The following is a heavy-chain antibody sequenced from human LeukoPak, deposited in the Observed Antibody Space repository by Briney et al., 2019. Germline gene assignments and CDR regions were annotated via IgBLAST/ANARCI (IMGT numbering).Heavy chain of an antibody. Sequence: SVKVSCKASGGTFSSYAISWVRQAPGQGLEWMGGIIPIFGTANYAQKFQGRVTITADESTSAAYIELSSLRSEDTAVYYCARDSGIAVGYYYYYYYMDVWGKGTTVTVSS. J-gene: IGHJ6*03. CDR2: IIPIFGTA. CDR1: GGTFSSYA. CDR3: ARDSGIAVGYYYYYYYMDV. D-gene: IGHD6-19*01. V-gene: IGHV1-69*13.